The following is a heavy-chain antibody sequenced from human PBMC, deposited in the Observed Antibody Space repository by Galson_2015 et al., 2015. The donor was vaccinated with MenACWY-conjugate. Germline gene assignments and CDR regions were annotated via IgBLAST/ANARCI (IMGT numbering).Heavy chain of an antibody. V-gene: IGHV3-23*01. D-gene: IGHD3-22*01. CDR3: AKGPLYESSGSDSDYFDY. CDR1: GFIFNKFA. Sequence: SLRLSCAASGFIFNKFAMTWIRQAPGKKGLEWVSAASGSGGVTYHADSVKGRFTISRDNSKTTLHLQMTSLKGEDTAIYYCAKGPLYESSGSDSDYFDYWGQGTLVTVSS. J-gene: IGHJ4*02. CDR2: ASGSGGVT.